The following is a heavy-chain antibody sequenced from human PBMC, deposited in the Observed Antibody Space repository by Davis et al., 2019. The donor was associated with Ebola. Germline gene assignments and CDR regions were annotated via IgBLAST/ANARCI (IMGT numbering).Heavy chain of an antibody. V-gene: IGHV3-33*01. J-gene: IGHJ4*02. CDR3: ARVSISGCPDY. CDR1: GFTFSSYG. D-gene: IGHD6-19*01. CDR2: LWYDGSNK. Sequence: GGSLRLSCAASGFTFSSYGMHWVRQAPGKGLEWVAVLWYDGSNKYYADSVKGRFTISRDNSKNTLYLQMNSLRAEDTAVYYCARVSISGCPDYWGQGTLVTVSS.